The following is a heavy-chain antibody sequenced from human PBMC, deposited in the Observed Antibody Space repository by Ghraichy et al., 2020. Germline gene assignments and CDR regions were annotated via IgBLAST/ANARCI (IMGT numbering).Heavy chain of an antibody. CDR2: IRSRGYGETT. CDR3: TRGRVNGFDY. J-gene: IGHJ4*02. CDR1: GFTFGDYA. V-gene: IGHV3-49*04. Sequence: GGSLRLSCTASGFTFGDYAMSWVRQAPGKGLEWVGSIRSRGYGETTEYAASVKGRFTISRDDSKSIAYLQMNSLKTEDTAVYYCTRGRVNGFDYWGQGTLVTVSS.